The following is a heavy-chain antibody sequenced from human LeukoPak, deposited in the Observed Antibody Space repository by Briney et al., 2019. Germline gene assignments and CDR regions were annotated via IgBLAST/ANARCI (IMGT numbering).Heavy chain of an antibody. V-gene: IGHV3-30*04. CDR3: ASPRENSSGWYYFDY. Sequence: GGSLRLSCAASGFTFSSYAMHWVRQAPGKGLEWVAVISYDGSNKYYADSVKGRFTISRDNSKNTLYLQMNSLRAEDTAVYYCASPRENSSGWYYFDYWGQGTLVTVSS. J-gene: IGHJ4*02. D-gene: IGHD6-19*01. CDR1: GFTFSSYA. CDR2: ISYDGSNK.